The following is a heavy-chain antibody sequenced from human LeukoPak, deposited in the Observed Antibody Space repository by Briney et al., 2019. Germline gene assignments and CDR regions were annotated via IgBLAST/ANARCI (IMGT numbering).Heavy chain of an antibody. CDR1: GFTFSSYW. CDR3: ARRYCSGGSCYVGAFDI. V-gene: IGHV3-48*04. Sequence: PGGSLRLSCAASGFTFSSYWMSWVRQAPGKGLEWVSCISSSGRTIYYADSVRGRFTISRDNTKNSLYLQMNSLRAEDTAVYYCARRYCSGGSCYVGAFDIWGQGTMVTVSS. J-gene: IGHJ3*02. CDR2: ISSSGRTI. D-gene: IGHD2-15*01.